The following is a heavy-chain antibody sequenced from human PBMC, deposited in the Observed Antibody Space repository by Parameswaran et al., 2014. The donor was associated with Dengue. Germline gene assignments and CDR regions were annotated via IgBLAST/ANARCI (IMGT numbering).Heavy chain of an antibody. Sequence: RWIRQPPGKGLEWIGEINHSGSTNYNPSLKSRVTISVDTSKNQFSLKLSSVTAADTAVYYCARGRRPMVRGVIGGFDPWGQGTLVTVSS. CDR2: INHSGST. V-gene: IGHV4-34*01. CDR3: ARGRRPMVRGVIGGFDP. J-gene: IGHJ5*02. D-gene: IGHD3-10*01.